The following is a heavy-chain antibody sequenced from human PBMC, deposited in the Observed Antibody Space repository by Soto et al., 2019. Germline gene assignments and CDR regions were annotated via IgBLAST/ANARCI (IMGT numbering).Heavy chain of an antibody. CDR2: INPNSGGT. Sequence: ASVKVSCKASGYTFTGDYMHWVRQAPGQGLEWMGWINPNSGGTNYAQKFQGRVTMTRDTSISTAYMELSRLRSDDTAVHSCATVAYSYDRSGPPVAYAFDIWGQGTMVTVSS. CDR3: ATVAYSYDRSGPPVAYAFDI. D-gene: IGHD3-22*01. CDR1: GYTFTGDY. J-gene: IGHJ3*02. V-gene: IGHV1-2*02.